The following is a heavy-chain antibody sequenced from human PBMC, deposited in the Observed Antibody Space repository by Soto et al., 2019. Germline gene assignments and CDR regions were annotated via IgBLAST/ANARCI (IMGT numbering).Heavy chain of an antibody. V-gene: IGHV1-69*12. CDR3: AVPVAYYYDSSGPEGCDAFDI. CDR1: GGTFSSYA. CDR2: IIPIFGTA. J-gene: IGHJ3*02. D-gene: IGHD3-22*01. Sequence: QVQLVQSGAEVKKPGSSVKVSCKASGGTFSSYAISWVRQAPGQGLEWMGGIIPIFGTANYAQKFQGRVRITEDESTSTDYMELSSRGSEDTAVYYCAVPVAYYYDSSGPEGCDAFDIWGQGTMVTVSS.